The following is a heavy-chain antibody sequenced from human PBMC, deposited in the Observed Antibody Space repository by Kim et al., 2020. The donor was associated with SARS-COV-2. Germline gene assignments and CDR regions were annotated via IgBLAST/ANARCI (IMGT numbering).Heavy chain of an antibody. D-gene: IGHD6-19*01. J-gene: IGHJ3*02. CDR1: GFTFSSYW. CDR2: INSDGSST. V-gene: IGHV3-74*01. CDR3: ARDWYSSGWDSQKVDDAFAI. Sequence: GGSLRLSCAASGFTFSSYWMHWVRQAPGKGLVWVSRINSDGSSTSYADSVKGRFTISRDNAKNTLYLQMNSLRAEDTAVYYCARDWYSSGWDSQKVDDAFAIWGQGTMVTVSS.